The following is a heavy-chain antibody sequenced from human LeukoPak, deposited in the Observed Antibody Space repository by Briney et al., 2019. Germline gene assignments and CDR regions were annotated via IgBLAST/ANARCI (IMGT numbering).Heavy chain of an antibody. D-gene: IGHD3-16*01. Sequence: GGSLRLSCAASGFTFSSYWMSWVRQTPGKGLEWVAKIKQDGSETYYVDSVRGRFTISRDNANNSLYLQMNSLRVEDTAVYYCARFSRGGEAYWGQGTLVTVSS. CDR2: IKQDGSET. V-gene: IGHV3-7*01. J-gene: IGHJ4*02. CDR1: GFTFSSYW. CDR3: ARFSRGGEAY.